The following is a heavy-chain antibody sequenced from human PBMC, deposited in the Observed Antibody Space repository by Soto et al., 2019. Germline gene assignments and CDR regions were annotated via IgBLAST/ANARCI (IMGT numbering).Heavy chain of an antibody. V-gene: IGHV4-31*03. CDR1: GGSISSGGYY. D-gene: IGHD3-10*01. Sequence: SETLSLTCTVSGGSISSGGYYWSWIRQHPGKGLEWIGYIYYSGSTYYNPSLKSRVTISVDTSKNQFSLKLSSVTAADTAVYYCARGFTGFRYGMDVWGQGTTVTVSS. CDR2: IYYSGST. CDR3: ARGFTGFRYGMDV. J-gene: IGHJ6*02.